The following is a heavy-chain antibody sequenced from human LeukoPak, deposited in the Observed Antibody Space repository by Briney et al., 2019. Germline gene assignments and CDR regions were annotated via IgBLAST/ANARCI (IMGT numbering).Heavy chain of an antibody. CDR3: ARGLGVRGVTNWFDP. V-gene: IGHV4-4*02. D-gene: IGHD3-10*01. Sequence: TSETLSLTCAVSGAFITNSHWWSWARQPPGKGLEWIGEIYYSGSTYYNPSLKSRVTISVDTSKNQFSLKLSSVTAADTAVYYCARGLGVRGVTNWFDPWGQGTLVTVSS. CDR1: GAFITNSHW. CDR2: IYYSGST. J-gene: IGHJ5*02.